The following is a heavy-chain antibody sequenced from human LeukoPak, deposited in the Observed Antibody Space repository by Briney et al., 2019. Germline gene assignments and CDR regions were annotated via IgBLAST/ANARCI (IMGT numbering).Heavy chain of an antibody. D-gene: IGHD3-9*01. CDR2: INPSGGST. J-gene: IGHJ6*02. CDR1: GYTFTSYY. Sequence: GASVKVSCKASGYTFTSYYMHWVRQAPGQGLEWMGIINPSGGSTSYAQKFQGRVTMTEDTSTDTAYMELSSLRSEDTAVYYCATGTPLILTGYYRGYYYYGMDVWGQGTTVTVSS. CDR3: ATGTPLILTGYYRGYYYYGMDV. V-gene: IGHV1-46*01.